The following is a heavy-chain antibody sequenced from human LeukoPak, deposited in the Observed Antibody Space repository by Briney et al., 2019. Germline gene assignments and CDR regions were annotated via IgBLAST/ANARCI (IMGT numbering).Heavy chain of an antibody. V-gene: IGHV7-4-1*02. CDR3: AREIPYYDFWSGYPYNYYGMDV. CDR1: GYTFTSYA. Sequence: ASVKVSCKASGYTFTSYAMNWVRQAPGQGLEWMGWINTNTGNPTYAQGFTGRFVFSLDTSVSTAYLQISSLKAEDTAVYYCAREIPYYDFWSGYPYNYYGMDVWGQGTTVTVSS. D-gene: IGHD3-3*01. J-gene: IGHJ6*02. CDR2: INTNTGNP.